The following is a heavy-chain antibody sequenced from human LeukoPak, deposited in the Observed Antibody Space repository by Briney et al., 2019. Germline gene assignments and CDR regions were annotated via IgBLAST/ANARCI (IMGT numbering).Heavy chain of an antibody. D-gene: IGHD2-15*01. CDR2: ISSSSSYI. CDR1: GFTFSSYS. V-gene: IGHV3-21*01. Sequence: GGSLRLSCAASGFTFSSYSMNWVRQAPGKGLEWVSSISSSSSYIYYADSVRGRFTISRDNAKNSLYLQMNSLRAEDTAVYYCARDSRADCGGGSCDDAFDIWGQGTMVTVSS. J-gene: IGHJ3*02. CDR3: ARDSRADCGGGSCDDAFDI.